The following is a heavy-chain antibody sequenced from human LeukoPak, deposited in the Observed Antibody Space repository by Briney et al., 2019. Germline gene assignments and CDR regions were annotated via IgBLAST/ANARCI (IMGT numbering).Heavy chain of an antibody. CDR3: ARDSSRRTNKIAYGMDV. D-gene: IGHD1-1*01. CDR1: GFTFSSNY. J-gene: IGHJ6*02. CDR2: IYSGGST. V-gene: IGHV3-66*01. Sequence: PGGSLRLSCAASGFTFSSNYMSWVRQAPGKGREGVSVIYSGGSTYYPDSVKGRFTISRDNSKNTLYLQMNSLRAEDTAVYYCARDSSRRTNKIAYGMDVWGQGTTVTVSS.